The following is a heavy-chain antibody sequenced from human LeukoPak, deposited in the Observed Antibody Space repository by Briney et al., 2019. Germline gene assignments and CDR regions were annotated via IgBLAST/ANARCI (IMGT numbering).Heavy chain of an antibody. CDR1: GFIFSSFA. Sequence: GGSLRLSRAASGFIFSSFAMHWVRQAPGKGLEWVSVISYDGTNKDYADSVKGRVTISRDNSQNTMYLQMNSLRPEDTAVYYCARDRHSSSWYPDYWGQGTLVTVSS. V-gene: IGHV3-30*04. D-gene: IGHD6-13*01. J-gene: IGHJ4*02. CDR3: ARDRHSSSWYPDY. CDR2: ISYDGTNK.